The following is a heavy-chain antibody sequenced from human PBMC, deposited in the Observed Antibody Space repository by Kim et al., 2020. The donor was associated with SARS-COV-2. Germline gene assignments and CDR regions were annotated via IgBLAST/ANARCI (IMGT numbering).Heavy chain of an antibody. Sequence: SETLSHTCAVSGGSISSGGYSWSWIRQPPGKGLEWIGYIYYSGSTYYNPSLKSRVTISVDRSKNQFSLKLSSVTAADTAVYYCASSITMIVGRFDYWGQG. V-gene: IGHV4-30-2*01. D-gene: IGHD3-22*01. CDR1: GGSISSGGYS. CDR3: ASSITMIVGRFDY. CDR2: IYYSGST. J-gene: IGHJ4*02.